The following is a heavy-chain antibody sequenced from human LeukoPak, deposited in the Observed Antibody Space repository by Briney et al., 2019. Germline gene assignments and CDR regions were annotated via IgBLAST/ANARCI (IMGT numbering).Heavy chain of an antibody. D-gene: IGHD4-23*01. J-gene: IGHJ4*02. V-gene: IGHV3-30*03. CDR2: ILYNGSKK. CDR3: ARGTTMVTLSWDYFDY. Sequence: PGGSLRLSCVASGFSFSDYGVHWIRQAPGKGLEWVALILYNGSKKHYVDSVKGRFTISRGNSKNTVYLQMNSLRREDTAIYYCARGTTMVTLSWDYFDYWGQGTLVTVSS. CDR1: GFSFSDYG.